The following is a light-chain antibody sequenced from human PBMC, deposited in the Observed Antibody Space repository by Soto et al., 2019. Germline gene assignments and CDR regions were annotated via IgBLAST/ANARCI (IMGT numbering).Light chain of an antibody. CDR1: QSFTTSQ. CDR2: GAS. CDR3: QQYASSPRT. J-gene: IGKJ1*01. Sequence: EIVLTPSPGTLSLSPGERATLFCRASQSFTTSQLAWYQQKPGQAPRVLIFGASSRATGIPDRFSGSGSGTDFTLTIGRLEPEDSAVYYCQQYASSPRTFGQGTKVDIK. V-gene: IGKV3-20*01.